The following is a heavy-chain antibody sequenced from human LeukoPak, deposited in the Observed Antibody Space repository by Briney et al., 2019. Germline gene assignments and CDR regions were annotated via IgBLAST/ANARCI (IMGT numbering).Heavy chain of an antibody. Sequence: SETLSLTCAVYGRSFSGYYWSWIRQPPGKGLEWIGEINHSGRNNYNPSLKSRVTISVDTSKNQFSLKLSSVTAADTALYYCARHKDNSGTYQNWFDPWGQGTLVTVSS. J-gene: IGHJ5*02. CDR2: INHSGRN. CDR1: GRSFSGYY. D-gene: IGHD3-10*01. CDR3: ARHKDNSGTYQNWFDP. V-gene: IGHV4-34*01.